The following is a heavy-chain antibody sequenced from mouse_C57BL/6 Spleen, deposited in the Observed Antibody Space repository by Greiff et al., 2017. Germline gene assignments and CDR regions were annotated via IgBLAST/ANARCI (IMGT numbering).Heavy chain of an antibody. CDR2: INPGSGGT. Sequence: QVHVKQSGAELVRPGTSVKVSCKASGYAFTNYLIEWVKQRPGQGLEWIGVINPGSGGTNYNEKFKGKATLTADKSSSTAYMQLSSLTSEDSAVYFCARRAGTWFAYWGQGTLVTVSA. D-gene: IGHD3-1*01. V-gene: IGHV1-54*01. CDR3: ARRAGTWFAY. J-gene: IGHJ3*01. CDR1: GYAFTNYL.